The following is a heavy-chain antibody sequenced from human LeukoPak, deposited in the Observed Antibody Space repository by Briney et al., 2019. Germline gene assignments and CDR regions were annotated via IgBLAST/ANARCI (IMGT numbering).Heavy chain of an antibody. CDR1: GFTFSSYS. Sequence: HSGGSLRLSCAASGFTFSSYSMNWVRQAPGRGLEWVSSVSGSGGTTYYAGSVKGRFTISRDNSKNTLDLQMNSLIAEDTAVYYCAKDSVESWGTGAPIWFASWGQGTLVTVSS. D-gene: IGHD3-10*01. V-gene: IGHV3-23*01. CDR2: VSGSGGTT. J-gene: IGHJ5*01. CDR3: AKDSVESWGTGAPIWFAS.